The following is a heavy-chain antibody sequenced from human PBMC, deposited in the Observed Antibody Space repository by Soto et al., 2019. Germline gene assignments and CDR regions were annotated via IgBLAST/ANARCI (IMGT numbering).Heavy chain of an antibody. CDR2: SRTRADNYAT. CDR3: VLLVRGIINY. Sequence: EVQLVESGGGLVQPGGSLRLSCAISGITFSDHDIDWVRQAAGKGLEWLGRSRTRADNYATDYAASVKGRFTFSRDDSKSSLSLQMRSLKTGDTAMYYCVLLVRGIINYWGQGTLVTVSS. J-gene: IGHJ4*02. D-gene: IGHD3-10*01. V-gene: IGHV3-72*01. CDR1: GITFSDHD.